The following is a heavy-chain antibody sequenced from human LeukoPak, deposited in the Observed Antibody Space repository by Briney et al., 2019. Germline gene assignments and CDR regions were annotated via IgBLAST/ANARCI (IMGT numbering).Heavy chain of an antibody. J-gene: IGHJ4*02. V-gene: IGHV4-39*07. CDR2: IYYSGST. Sequence: SETLSLTCTVSGGSISSSSYYWGWIRQPPGKGLEWIGSIYYSGSTYYNPSLKSRVTISVDTSKNQFSLKLSSVTAADTAVYYCARDDSSSWGLWGQGTLVTVSS. CDR3: ARDDSSSWGL. CDR1: GGSISSSSYY. D-gene: IGHD6-13*01.